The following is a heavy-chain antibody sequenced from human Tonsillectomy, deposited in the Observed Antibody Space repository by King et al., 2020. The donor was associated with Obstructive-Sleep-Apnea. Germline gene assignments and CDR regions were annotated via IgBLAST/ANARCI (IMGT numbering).Heavy chain of an antibody. V-gene: IGHV4-31*03. D-gene: IGHD2-8*02. CDR2: IYYSGST. CDR1: GGSIRGGGYY. CDR3: ARDKGGSTGDAFDI. J-gene: IGHJ3*02. Sequence: VQLQESGPGLVKPSQTLSLTCSVSGGSIRGGGYYWSWIRQHPGKGLEWIGYIYYSGSTYYNPSLKSRVTMSVDTSKNQFSLKLSSVTAADTAVYYCARDKGGSTGDAFDIWGQGTMVTVSS.